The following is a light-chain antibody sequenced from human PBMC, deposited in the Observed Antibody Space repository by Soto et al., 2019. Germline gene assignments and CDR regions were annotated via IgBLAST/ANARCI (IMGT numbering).Light chain of an antibody. CDR2: AAS. J-gene: IGKJ2*01. Sequence: DIQMTQSPSSLSASVGDRVTITCRASQNIRTYLNWYQQKPGKAPKFLIYAASSLQDGVPSRFSGSESATDYAHTINCLQPADYSTNYCQPRYRDPLTFGQANKLEIK. CDR3: QPRYRDPLT. CDR1: QNIRTY. V-gene: IGKV1-39*01.